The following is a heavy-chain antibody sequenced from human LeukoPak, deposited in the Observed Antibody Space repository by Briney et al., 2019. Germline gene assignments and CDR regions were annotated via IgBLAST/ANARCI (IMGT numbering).Heavy chain of an antibody. Sequence: SETLSLTCTVSSGSISSGRYYWSWIRQPAGKGLEWIGRIDISGSTYYNPSLKSRVTISVDTSKNQFSLKLTSVTAADTAVYYCARTTRHTLVTSDYYYYGMDVWGQGTTVTVS. CDR2: IDISGST. J-gene: IGHJ6*02. CDR1: SGSISSGRYY. CDR3: ARTTRHTLVTSDYYYYGMDV. D-gene: IGHD4-23*01. V-gene: IGHV4-61*02.